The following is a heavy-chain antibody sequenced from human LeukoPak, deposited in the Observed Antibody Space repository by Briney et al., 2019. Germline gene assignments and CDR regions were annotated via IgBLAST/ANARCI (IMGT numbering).Heavy chain of an antibody. CDR1: GYTFTGYY. D-gene: IGHD2-15*01. CDR3: ARSVVYCSGGSCYYNWFDP. V-gene: IGHV1-2*02. CDR2: INPNSGGT. Sequence: ASVKLSCKASGYTFTGYYMHWVRQAPGQGLEWMGWINPNSGGTNYAQKFQGRVTMTRDTSISTAYMELSRLRSDDTAVYYCARSVVYCSGGSCYYNWFDPWGQGTLVTVSS. J-gene: IGHJ5*02.